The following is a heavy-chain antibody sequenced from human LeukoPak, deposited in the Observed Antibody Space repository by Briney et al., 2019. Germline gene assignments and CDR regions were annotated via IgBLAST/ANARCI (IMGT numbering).Heavy chain of an antibody. V-gene: IGHV3-30*03. D-gene: IGHD3-22*01. CDR2: ISYDGSNK. Sequence: GRSLRLSCAASGFTFSSYGMHWVRQAPGKGLEWVAVISYDGSNKYYADSVKGRFTISRDNSKNTLYLQMNSLRAEDTAVYYCARDIVVNAFDIWGQGTMVTVSS. CDR3: ARDIVVNAFDI. CDR1: GFTFSSYG. J-gene: IGHJ3*02.